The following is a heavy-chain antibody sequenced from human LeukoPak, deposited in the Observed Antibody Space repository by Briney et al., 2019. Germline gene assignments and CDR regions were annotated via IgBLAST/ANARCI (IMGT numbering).Heavy chain of an antibody. CDR3: ARSSTITIFGVVPPSYYYGMDV. Sequence: GRSLRLSCAASGFTFSSYAMHWGRQAPGKGLEWVAVISYDGSNKYYADSVKGRFTISRDNSKNTLYLQMNSLRAEDTAVYYCARSSTITIFGVVPPSYYYGMDVWGQGTTVTVSS. CDR1: GFTFSSYA. D-gene: IGHD3-3*01. CDR2: ISYDGSNK. J-gene: IGHJ6*02. V-gene: IGHV3-30-3*01.